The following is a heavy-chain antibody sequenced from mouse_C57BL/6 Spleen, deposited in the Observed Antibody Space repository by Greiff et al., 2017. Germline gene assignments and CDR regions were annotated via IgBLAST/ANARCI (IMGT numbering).Heavy chain of an antibody. V-gene: IGHV3-6*01. CDR1: GYSITSGYY. J-gene: IGHJ2*01. D-gene: IGHD2-12*01. CDR3: ARDRVYVDY. Sequence: VQLKESGPGLVKPSQSLSLTCSVTGYSITSGYYWNWIRQFPGNKLEWMGYISYDGSNNYNPSLKNRISITRDTSKNQFFLKLNSVTTEDTATYYCARDRVYVDYGGQGTTRTVSS. CDR2: ISYDGSN.